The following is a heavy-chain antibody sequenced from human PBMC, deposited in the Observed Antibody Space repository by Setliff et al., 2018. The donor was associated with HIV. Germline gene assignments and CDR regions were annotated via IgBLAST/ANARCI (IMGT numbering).Heavy chain of an antibody. J-gene: IGHJ5*02. CDR3: ARRRCSAASCPDNSWNWLDP. D-gene: IGHD2-15*01. CDR1: GDSISSYY. Sequence: SETLSLTCTVSGDSISSYYWNWIRQPPGKALEWIGYIYYGSTHYNPSFEGRVTISVDTSKNQFSLRLRSVTAADTAMYYCARRRCSAASCPDNSWNWLDPWGQGTLVTVSS. CDR2: IYYGST. V-gene: IGHV4-59*08.